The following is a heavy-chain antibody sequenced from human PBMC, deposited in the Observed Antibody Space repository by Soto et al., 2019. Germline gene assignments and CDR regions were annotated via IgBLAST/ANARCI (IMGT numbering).Heavy chain of an antibody. CDR2: INHSGST. V-gene: IGHV4-34*01. CDR1: GGSFSGYY. J-gene: IGHJ5*02. Sequence: PSETLSLTCAVYGGSFSGYYWSWIRQPPGKGLEWIGEINHSGSTNYNPSLKSRVTISVDTSKNQFSLKLRSVTAADTAVYYCARGHVLWFGARVRWFDPWGQGTLVTV. CDR3: ARGHVLWFGARVRWFDP. D-gene: IGHD3-10*01.